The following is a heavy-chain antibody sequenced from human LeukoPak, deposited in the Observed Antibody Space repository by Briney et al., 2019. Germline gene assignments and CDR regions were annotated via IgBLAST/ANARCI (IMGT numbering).Heavy chain of an antibody. J-gene: IGHJ4*02. CDR2: INHSGST. CDR3: ARGRCSGGSCYFFDY. V-gene: IGHV4-34*01. CDR1: GGSFSGYY. D-gene: IGHD2-15*01. Sequence: SETLSLTCAVYGGSFSGYYWSWIRQPPGKALEWIGEINHSGSTNYNPSLRSRVTISVDTSKNQFSLKLSSVTAADTAVYYCARGRCSGGSCYFFDYWGQGTLVTVSS.